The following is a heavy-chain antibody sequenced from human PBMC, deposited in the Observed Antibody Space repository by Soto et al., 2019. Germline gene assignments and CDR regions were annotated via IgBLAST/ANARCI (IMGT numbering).Heavy chain of an antibody. D-gene: IGHD4-17*01. J-gene: IGHJ3*01. CDR3: ARHSDTVCGPTDCGFDV. V-gene: IGHV4-39*01. Sequence: QLQESGPGLVKPSATMSLPCTATGGSINWDINGGCGISRPPEMGVHGMGSLPFRRGQKYTYNTSLENRVSISVDTSKKQIYLTRTSVTVADTAVYYCARHSDTVCGPTDCGFDVWGQGAMVTVSS. CDR1: GGSINWDING. CDR2: LPFRRGQK.